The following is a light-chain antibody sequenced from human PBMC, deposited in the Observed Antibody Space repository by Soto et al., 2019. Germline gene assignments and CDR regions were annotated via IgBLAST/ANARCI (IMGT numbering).Light chain of an antibody. CDR2: EVS. V-gene: IGLV2-14*01. Sequence: QSVLTQPASVSGSPGQSITISCTGTSSDVGGYNYVSWYQQHPGKAPKLMIYEVSNRPSGVSNRFSGSKSGNTASLTISGLQAEDEADYYCSSYTSSSTFHDVFGTGTKLTVL. CDR1: SSDVGGYNY. CDR3: SSYTSSSTFHDV. J-gene: IGLJ1*01.